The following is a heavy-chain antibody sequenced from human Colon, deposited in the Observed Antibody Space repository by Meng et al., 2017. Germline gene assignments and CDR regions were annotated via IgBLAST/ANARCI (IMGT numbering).Heavy chain of an antibody. Sequence: GRLVGSGGGLVKPRGSLRLSCGASGFTFSSYAMSWVRQAPGKGLEWVSAISNSGTSTYDADSVKGRFTISRDNSRNTLYLQMNSLRAEDTAVYYCAKGRTSDYWGQGTLVTVSS. J-gene: IGHJ4*02. V-gene: IGHV3-23*04. CDR2: ISNSGTST. CDR1: GFTFSSYA. D-gene: IGHD3/OR15-3a*01. CDR3: AKGRTSDY.